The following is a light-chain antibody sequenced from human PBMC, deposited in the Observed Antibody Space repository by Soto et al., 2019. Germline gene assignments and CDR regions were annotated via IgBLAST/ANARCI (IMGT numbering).Light chain of an antibody. V-gene: IGKV1-5*01. CDR1: QTIHSF. J-gene: IGKJ1*01. CDR2: DAS. CDR3: QQFHSFPWT. Sequence: STLSASVGDRVTITCRASQTIHSFLAWYQQKAGKAPKLLIYDASNLESGVPSRFSGSGSGTEFTLTVSSLQPDDFATFYCQQFHSFPWTFGQGTKVDI.